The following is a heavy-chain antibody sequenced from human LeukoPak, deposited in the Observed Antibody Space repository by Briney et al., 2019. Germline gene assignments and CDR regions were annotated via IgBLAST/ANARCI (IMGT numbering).Heavy chain of an antibody. V-gene: IGHV5-51*01. J-gene: IGHJ4*02. CDR2: IYPGDSDT. CDR1: GYTFTIKW. Sequence: GESLKISCKAAGYTFTIKWIVWVRQMPGKGLEWMGIIYPGDSDTRYNPSFQGQVTISADKSITTAYLQWTSLKASDTAIYYCARRLSSGSFDHWGQGTLVTVSS. D-gene: IGHD3-22*01. CDR3: ARRLSSGSFDH.